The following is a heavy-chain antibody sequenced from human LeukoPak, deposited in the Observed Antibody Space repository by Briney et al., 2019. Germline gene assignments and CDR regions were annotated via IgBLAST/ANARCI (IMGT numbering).Heavy chain of an antibody. CDR2: ISYDGSNK. CDR3: DLHGAFDY. J-gene: IGHJ4*02. Sequence: GGSLRLSCAASGFTFSSYGMHWVRQAPGKGLEWVAVISYDGSNKYYADSVKGRFTISRDNSKNTLYLQMNSLRAEDTAVYYCDLHGAFDYWGQGTLVTVSS. V-gene: IGHV3-30*03. CDR1: GFTFSSYG. D-gene: IGHD1-26*01.